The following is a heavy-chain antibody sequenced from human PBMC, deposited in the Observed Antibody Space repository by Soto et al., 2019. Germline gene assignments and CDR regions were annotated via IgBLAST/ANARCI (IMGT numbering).Heavy chain of an antibody. Sequence: GGSLRLSCAASGFTFSSYSMNWVRQAPGKGLEWVSSISSSSSYIYYADSVKGRFTISRDNAKNSLYLQMNSLRAEDTAVYYCARDIGSGSGYDPKYYFDYWGQGTLVTVSS. CDR2: ISSSSSYI. J-gene: IGHJ4*02. D-gene: IGHD5-12*01. CDR3: ARDIGSGSGYDPKYYFDY. V-gene: IGHV3-21*01. CDR1: GFTFSSYS.